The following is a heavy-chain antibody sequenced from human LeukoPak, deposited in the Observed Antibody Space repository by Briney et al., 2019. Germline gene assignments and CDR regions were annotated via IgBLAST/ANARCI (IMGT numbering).Heavy chain of an antibody. D-gene: IGHD3-22*01. CDR3: AGSLKFITMIPHY. CDR1: GGTFSSYA. V-gene: IGHV1-69*13. J-gene: IGHJ4*02. Sequence: SVKVSCKASGGTFSSYAISWVRQAPGQGLEWMGGIIPIFGTANYAQEFQGRVTITADESTSTAYMELSSLRSEDTAVFYCAGSLKFITMIPHYWGQGTLVTVSS. CDR2: IIPIFGTA.